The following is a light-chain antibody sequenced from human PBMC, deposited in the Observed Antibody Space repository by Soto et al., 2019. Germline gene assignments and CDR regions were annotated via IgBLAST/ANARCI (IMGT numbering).Light chain of an antibody. V-gene: IGKV3-20*01. CDR3: QQYGSSLPYT. Sequence: EIVLTQSAGTLSLSPGERATLSCRASQSVSNNYLAWYQQKLGQAPRLLIYGASSRATGIPDRFSGSGSGTDFTLTISRLEPEDSAVYYCQQYGSSLPYTFGQGTKLEIK. CDR2: GAS. CDR1: QSVSNNY. J-gene: IGKJ2*01.